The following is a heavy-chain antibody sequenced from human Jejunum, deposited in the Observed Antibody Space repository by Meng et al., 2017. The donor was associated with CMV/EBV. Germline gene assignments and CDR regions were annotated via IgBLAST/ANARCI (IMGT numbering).Heavy chain of an antibody. CDR2: MNPNNGET. J-gene: IGHJ4*02. D-gene: IGHD3-22*01. Sequence: GYTFTSYDIHWVRQAPGQGLEWMGWMNPNNGETGYAQKFQGRVTMTTDTSTSTAYMELRSLRSDDTAVYYCARGVVTMIRYYFDYWGQGTLVTVSS. CDR3: ARGVVTMIRYYFDY. V-gene: IGHV1-8*01. CDR1: GYTFTSYD.